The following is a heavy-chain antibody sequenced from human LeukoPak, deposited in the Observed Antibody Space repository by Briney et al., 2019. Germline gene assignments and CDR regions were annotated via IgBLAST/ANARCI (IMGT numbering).Heavy chain of an antibody. Sequence: ASVKVSCKASGYTFTSYGISWVRQAPGQGVEWMGWISGYNGNTNYAQKLQARVTMTTDTSTSTAYMELRSLRSDDTAVYYCARDQMITFGGVIVNYYAMDVWGQGTTVTVSS. CDR1: GYTFTSYG. CDR2: ISGYNGNT. D-gene: IGHD3-16*02. J-gene: IGHJ6*02. V-gene: IGHV1-18*01. CDR3: ARDQMITFGGVIVNYYAMDV.